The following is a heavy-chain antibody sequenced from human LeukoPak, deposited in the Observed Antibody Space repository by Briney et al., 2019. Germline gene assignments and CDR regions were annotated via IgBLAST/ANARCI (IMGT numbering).Heavy chain of an antibody. CDR1: GFTFSSYG. Sequence: PGRSLRLSCAASGFTFSSYGMHWVRQAPGKGLEWVAVIWYDGSNKYYADSVKGRFTISRDNSKNTLYLHMNSLRAEDTAVYYCARAWGEQWLVMVYWGQGTLVTVSS. D-gene: IGHD6-19*01. V-gene: IGHV3-33*01. J-gene: IGHJ4*02. CDR3: ARAWGEQWLVMVY. CDR2: IWYDGSNK.